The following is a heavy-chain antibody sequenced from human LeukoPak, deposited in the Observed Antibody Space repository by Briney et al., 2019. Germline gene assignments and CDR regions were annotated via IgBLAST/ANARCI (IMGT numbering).Heavy chain of an antibody. V-gene: IGHV3-33*01. Sequence: AGGSLRLSCAASGFSFSNYGLHWVRQAPGKGLEWVAVMWSDGTNKYYADSVKGRFTISRDNSKNTLYLQMNSLRAEDTALYFCAREGLTTTPNNAFDIWGLGTMVTVSS. J-gene: IGHJ3*02. CDR3: AREGLTTTPNNAFDI. CDR1: GFSFSNYG. CDR2: MWSDGTNK. D-gene: IGHD4-11*01.